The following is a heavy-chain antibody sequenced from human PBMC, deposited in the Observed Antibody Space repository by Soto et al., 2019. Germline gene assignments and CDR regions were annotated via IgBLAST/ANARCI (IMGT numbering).Heavy chain of an antibody. CDR1: GYDFIGHG. Sequence: QVQLVQSGGEEKKPGASVKVSCKASGYDFIGHGISWVRQARGQGLEWMGWINSYNGDTKYARKYQDRITLTKDKSTRTVYMELTSMRSDDTAVYYCARAQGLKVPAVVGDKFDSWGQGTLVTVSS. CDR2: INSYNGDT. CDR3: ARAQGLKVPAVVGDKFDS. D-gene: IGHD3-16*01. J-gene: IGHJ5*01. V-gene: IGHV1-18*04.